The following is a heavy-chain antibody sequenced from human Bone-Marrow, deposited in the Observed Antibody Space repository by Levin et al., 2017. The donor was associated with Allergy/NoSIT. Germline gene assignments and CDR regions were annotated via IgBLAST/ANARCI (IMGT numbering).Heavy chain of an antibody. Sequence: GESLKISCKASGYIFTDYCIYWVRQAPGQGLEWMGRINPNSGVTNYAQKFQGRVTTTRDTSITTSDMELNSLTSDDTAVYFCARERSRSGVQGIIVHWGQGTLVTVSS. CDR2: INPNSGVT. CDR3: ARERSRSGVQGIIVH. V-gene: IGHV1-2*06. CDR1: GYIFTDYC. J-gene: IGHJ4*02. D-gene: IGHD3-10*02.